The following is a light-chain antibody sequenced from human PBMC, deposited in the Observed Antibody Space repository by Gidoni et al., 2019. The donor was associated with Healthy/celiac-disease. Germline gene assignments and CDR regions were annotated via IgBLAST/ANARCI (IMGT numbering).Light chain of an antibody. CDR1: SSNIGSNY. J-gene: IGLJ3*02. CDR2: RNN. Sequence: SVLTQPPSASATPGQRVTISCSGSSSNIGSNYVYWYQQLPGTAPKLLIYRNNQRPSGVPDRFSGSKSGTSASLAISGLRSEDEADYYCAAWDDSLSAWVFGGGTKLTVL. V-gene: IGLV1-47*01. CDR3: AAWDDSLSAWV.